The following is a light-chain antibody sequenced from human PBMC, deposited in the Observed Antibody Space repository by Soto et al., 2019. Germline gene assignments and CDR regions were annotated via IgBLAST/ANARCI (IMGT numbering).Light chain of an antibody. CDR3: SSHAGTSVI. J-gene: IGLJ2*01. CDR1: SSDVGGYNY. CDR2: DVT. Sequence: QSALTQPPSASGSPGQSVTISRTGTSSDVGGYNYVSWYQQHPGKAPKLMIYDVTKRPSGVPDRFSGSKSGNTASLTVSGLQAEDEADYYCSSHAGTSVIFGGGTKLTVL. V-gene: IGLV2-8*01.